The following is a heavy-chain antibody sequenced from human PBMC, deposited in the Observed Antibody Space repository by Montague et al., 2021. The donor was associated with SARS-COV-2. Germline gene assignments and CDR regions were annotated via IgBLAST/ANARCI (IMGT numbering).Heavy chain of an antibody. CDR2: IYNGGTT. V-gene: IGHV4-39*01. CDR3: ATRTRYPQNDFGF. Sequence: ETLSLTCTVSGDSIRNSDYSWGWVRQPPGKGLEWIGNIYNGGTTFYNPSLKSRVTIFVDTSKNQFSLKLSPVTAADTAVYYCATRTRYPQNDFGFWGQGTLVTVSS. CDR1: GDSIRNSDYS. J-gene: IGHJ4*02. D-gene: IGHD2-15*01.